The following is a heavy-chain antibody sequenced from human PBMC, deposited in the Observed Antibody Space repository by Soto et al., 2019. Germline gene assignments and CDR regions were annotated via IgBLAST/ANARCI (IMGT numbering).Heavy chain of an antibody. J-gene: IGHJ6*02. D-gene: IGHD2-2*01. CDR2: IYTSGST. CDR1: GGSISSYY. V-gene: IGHV4-4*07. Sequence: KPSETLSLTCTVSGGSISSYYWSWIRQPAGKGLEWIGRIYTSGSTNYNPSLKSRVTMSLDTSKNQSALKLTSVTAADTALCYCARGNCSSPNCYSFSGYYGMDVWGQGTTVTVSS. CDR3: ARGNCSSPNCYSFSGYYGMDV.